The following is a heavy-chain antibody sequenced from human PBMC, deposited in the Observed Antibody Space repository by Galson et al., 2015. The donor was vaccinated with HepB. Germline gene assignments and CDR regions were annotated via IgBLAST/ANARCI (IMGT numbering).Heavy chain of an antibody. Sequence: PALVKPTQTVALTCTFSGFSLTTSRVCVSWIRQSPGKALQWLARIDWDDDKFYNTSLKTRLTISKDTPKNQVVLTMTNLDPEDTATYYCSRTSLVGPGIYYFDSWGQGTLVTVSS. D-gene: IGHD1-26*01. J-gene: IGHJ4*02. V-gene: IGHV2-70*17. CDR3: SRTSLVGPGIYYFDS. CDR1: GFSLTTSRVC. CDR2: IDWDDDK.